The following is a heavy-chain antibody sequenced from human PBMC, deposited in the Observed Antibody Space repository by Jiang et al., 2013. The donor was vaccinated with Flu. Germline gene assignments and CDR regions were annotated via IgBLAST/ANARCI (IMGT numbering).Heavy chain of an antibody. CDR1: GFSLSDPTMG. V-gene: IGHV2-26*01. Sequence: KPTQTLTLTCSVSGFSLSDPTMGVGWIRQPPGKALELLAHIFSNDEKFHTTSLRRRLSISKDASRSQVVLTMTKMDRGDTATYFCARLRYECGGDCYWTFDTWG. CDR2: IFSNDEK. CDR3: ARLRYECGGDCYWTFDT. J-gene: IGHJ4*01. D-gene: IGHD2-21*02.